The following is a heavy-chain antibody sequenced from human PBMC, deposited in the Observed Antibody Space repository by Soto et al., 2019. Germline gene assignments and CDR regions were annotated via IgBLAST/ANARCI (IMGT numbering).Heavy chain of an antibody. CDR2: IYYSGST. Sequence: QVQLQESGPGLVKPSETLSLTCTVSGGSVSSGSYYWSWIRQPPGKGLEWIGYIYYSGSTNYNPSLKSRDTISVDTSKNQFSLKLSSVTAADTAVYYCARSSPLTGTLHYWGQGTLVTVSS. V-gene: IGHV4-61*01. D-gene: IGHD1-7*01. CDR1: GGSVSSGSYY. CDR3: ARSSPLTGTLHY. J-gene: IGHJ4*02.